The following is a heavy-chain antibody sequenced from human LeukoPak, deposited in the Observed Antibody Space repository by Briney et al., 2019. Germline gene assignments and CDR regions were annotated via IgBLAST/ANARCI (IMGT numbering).Heavy chain of an antibody. CDR3: ASAGYYYDSSGIGWFDP. D-gene: IGHD3-22*01. CDR1: GGSIRSDY. CDR2: THYSGSP. J-gene: IGHJ5*02. V-gene: IGHV4-59*01. Sequence: SETLSLTCTVSGGSIRSDYWSWIRQPPGKGLGWIGYTHYSGSPNYNPSLTSRVTISVDTSKNQFSLKLSSVTAADTAVYYCASAGYYYDSSGIGWFDPWGQGTLVTVSS.